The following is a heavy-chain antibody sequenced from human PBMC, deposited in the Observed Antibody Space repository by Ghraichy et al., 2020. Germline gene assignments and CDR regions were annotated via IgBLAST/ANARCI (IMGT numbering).Heavy chain of an antibody. CDR3: ARDHNYVPPFDY. D-gene: IGHD3-16*01. V-gene: IGHV3-23*01. CDR1: GFTFNNYA. Sequence: GGSLRLSCAASGFTFNNYAMSWVRQAPGKGLEWVSVISGSGGNTYYADSVKGRFTVSRDNSKNTVFLQMNILTDADTAVYYCARDHNYVPPFDYWGQGTLVTVSS. J-gene: IGHJ4*02. CDR2: ISGSGGNT.